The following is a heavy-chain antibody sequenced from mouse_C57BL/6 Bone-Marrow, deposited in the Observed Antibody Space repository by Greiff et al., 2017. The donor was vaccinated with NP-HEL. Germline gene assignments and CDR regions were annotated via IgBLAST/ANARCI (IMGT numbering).Heavy chain of an antibody. CDR2: IRNKANGYTT. J-gene: IGHJ1*03. CDR3: ARDSHYYGSSLWYFDV. D-gene: IGHD1-1*01. CDR1: GFTFTDYY. Sequence: EVNLVESGGGLVQPGGSLSLSCAASGFTFTDYYMSWVRQPPGKALEWLGFIRNKANGYTTEYSASVKGRFTISRDNSQSILYLQMNALRAEDSATYYCARDSHYYGSSLWYFDVWGTGTTVTVSS. V-gene: IGHV7-3*01.